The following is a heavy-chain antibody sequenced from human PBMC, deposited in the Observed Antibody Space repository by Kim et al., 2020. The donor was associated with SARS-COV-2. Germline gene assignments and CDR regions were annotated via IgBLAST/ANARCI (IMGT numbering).Heavy chain of an antibody. CDR3: VRPISLAGGRFYFDY. V-gene: IGHV5-51*01. J-gene: IGHJ4*02. CDR1: GYRFTRYW. CDR2: ISPGDSDT. Sequence: GESLKISCKVSGYRFTRYWIGWVRQMPGKGLEWMGFISPGDSDTTYSPPFQGQVTVSADKSINTAYLHWNSLKASDTAMYYCVRPISLAGGRFYFDYWGQGVLVSVSP. D-gene: IGHD1-26*01.